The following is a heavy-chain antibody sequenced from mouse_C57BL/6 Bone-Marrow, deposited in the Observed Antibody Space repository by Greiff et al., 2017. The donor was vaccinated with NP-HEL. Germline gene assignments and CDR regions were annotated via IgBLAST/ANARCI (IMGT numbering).Heavy chain of an antibody. V-gene: IGHV14-4*01. Sequence: VQLQQSGAELVRPGASVKLSCTASGFNIKDDYMHWVKPRPEQGLEWIGWIDPENGDTEYASKFQGKATITADTSSNTAYLQLSSLTSEDTAVYYCTTFYGSSLAWFAYWGQGTLVTVSA. CDR2: IDPENGDT. CDR3: TTFYGSSLAWFAY. CDR1: GFNIKDDY. D-gene: IGHD1-1*01. J-gene: IGHJ3*01.